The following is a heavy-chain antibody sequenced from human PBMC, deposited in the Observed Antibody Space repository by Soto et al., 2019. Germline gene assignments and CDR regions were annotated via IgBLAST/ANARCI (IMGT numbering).Heavy chain of an antibody. CDR2: IYNSRTT. CDR1: GGSISSGGYY. J-gene: IGHJ6*03. CDR3: ARGLELAEHYYYYYMDV. D-gene: IGHD1-7*01. Sequence: QVQLQESGPGLVKPSQTLSLTCTVSGGSISSGGYYWSWIRQHPGKGLEWIGYIYNSRTTYYNPSLKSRVTIPVDTSKNQFSLNLRSVTAADTAVYYCARGLELAEHYYYYYMDVWGKGTTVTVSS. V-gene: IGHV4-31*03.